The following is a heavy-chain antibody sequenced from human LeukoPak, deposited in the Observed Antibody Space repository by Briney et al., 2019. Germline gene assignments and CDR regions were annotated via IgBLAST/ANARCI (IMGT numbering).Heavy chain of an antibody. D-gene: IGHD4-11*01. V-gene: IGHV3-74*01. CDR3: VSRDYPADY. CDR2: INRDGSST. CDR1: GFTFSGYW. J-gene: IGHJ4*02. Sequence: GSLRLSCAASGFTFSGYWMYWVRQAPGKGLVWVSRINRDGSSTNYADSVKGRFTISRANAKNTLYLQMKSLRAEDTAVYYCVSRDYPADYWGQGTLVTVSS.